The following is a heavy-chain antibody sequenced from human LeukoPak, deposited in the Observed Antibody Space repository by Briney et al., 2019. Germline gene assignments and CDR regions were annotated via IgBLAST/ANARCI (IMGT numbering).Heavy chain of an antibody. CDR3: ARVMNWGTTDY. V-gene: IGHV1-2*02. CDR1: GYTFTSYG. Sequence: ASVKVSCKASGYTFTSYGISWVRQAPGQGLEWMGWINPNSGGTNYAQKFQGRVTMTRDTSISTAYMELSRLTSDDTAVYYCARVMNWGTTDYWGQGTLVTVSS. CDR2: INPNSGGT. D-gene: IGHD7-27*01. J-gene: IGHJ4*02.